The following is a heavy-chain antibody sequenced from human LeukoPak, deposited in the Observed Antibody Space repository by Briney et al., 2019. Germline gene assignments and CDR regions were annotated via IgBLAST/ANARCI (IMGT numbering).Heavy chain of an antibody. Sequence: GASVKVSCKASGYPFTKFGISWVRQAPGQGLEWMGWISSYNGDTNYAQKLQGRVTLTTDTPTTTVYMELRSLRSDDTAVYYCARDLSNTSGWKTWFDTWGQGTPVTVSS. CDR2: ISSYNGDT. D-gene: IGHD6-19*01. CDR1: GYPFTKFG. J-gene: IGHJ5*02. CDR3: ARDLSNTSGWKTWFDT. V-gene: IGHV1-18*01.